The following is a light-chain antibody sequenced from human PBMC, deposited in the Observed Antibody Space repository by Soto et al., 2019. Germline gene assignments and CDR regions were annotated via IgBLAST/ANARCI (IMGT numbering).Light chain of an antibody. Sequence: QSVLTQPASVSGSPGQSITISCTGTSGDVGAYNYVSWYQLHPGKAPKLMIFEVSNRPSGVSNRFSGSKSGNTASLTISGLQAEDEADYYCNSYTTSSIWVFGGGTKLTVL. CDR2: EVS. CDR3: NSYTTSSIWV. CDR1: SGDVGAYNY. V-gene: IGLV2-14*01. J-gene: IGLJ3*02.